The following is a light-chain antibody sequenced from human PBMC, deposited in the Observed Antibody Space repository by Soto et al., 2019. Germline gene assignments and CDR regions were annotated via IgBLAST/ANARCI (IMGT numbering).Light chain of an antibody. CDR1: QSVSSY. CDR2: DAS. CDR3: QQRSNWPPALT. Sequence: EIVLTQSPATLSLSPGERATLSCRASQSVSSYLAWYQQKPGQAPRLLIYDASNRATGIPARFSGSGSGTDFTLTISSLGPEDFAVYYCQQRSNWPPALTFGGGNKVEIK. J-gene: IGKJ4*01. V-gene: IGKV3-11*01.